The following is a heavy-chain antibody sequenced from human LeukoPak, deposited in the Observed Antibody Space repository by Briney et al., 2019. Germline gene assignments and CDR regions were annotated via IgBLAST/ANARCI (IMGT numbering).Heavy chain of an antibody. J-gene: IGHJ6*02. V-gene: IGHV1-2*02. Sequence: GASVTVSCKASGYALTAYYMHWVRQAPGQGLEWMGWINPNSGGTNYAQNFQGRGNMTRDTSINTAYMELSGLTSDDTAVYYCAALTSGYHYGVDVWGQGTTVTVSS. CDR2: INPNSGGT. CDR3: AALTSGYHYGVDV. CDR1: GYALTAYY. D-gene: IGHD2-2*01.